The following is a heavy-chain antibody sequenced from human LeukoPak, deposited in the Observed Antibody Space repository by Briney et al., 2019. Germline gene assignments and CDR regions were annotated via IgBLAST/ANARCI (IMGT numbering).Heavy chain of an antibody. D-gene: IGHD2-15*01. CDR3: ARELTFLPSDIVVVVAATNWFDP. J-gene: IGHJ5*02. CDR1: GVSISSGGYY. Sequence: PSETLSLTCTVSGVSISSGGYYWSWVRQPPGKGLEWIGYIYYSGSTYYNPSLKSRVTISVDKSKNQFSLKLSSVTAADTAVYYCARELTFLPSDIVVVVAATNWFDPWGQGTLVTVSS. CDR2: IYYSGST. V-gene: IGHV4-30-4*07.